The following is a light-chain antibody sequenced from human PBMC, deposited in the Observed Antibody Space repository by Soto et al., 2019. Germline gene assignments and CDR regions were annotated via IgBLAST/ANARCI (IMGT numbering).Light chain of an antibody. J-gene: IGKJ5*01. V-gene: IGKV1-39*01. Sequence: DIQMTQSPSSLSASVGDRVTITCRANQSISSYLNWYQQKPGKAPNLLIYAASSLQSGVPSRFSGSGSGTDFTLTISSLQPEDFATYYCQQSYSTPPITFGQGTRLEIK. CDR3: QQSYSTPPIT. CDR2: AAS. CDR1: QSISSY.